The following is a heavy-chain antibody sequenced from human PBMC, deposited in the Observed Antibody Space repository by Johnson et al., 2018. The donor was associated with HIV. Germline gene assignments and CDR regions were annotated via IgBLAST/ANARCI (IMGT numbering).Heavy chain of an antibody. D-gene: IGHD3-22*01. Sequence: VQLVESGGGLAQPGGSLRLSCAASGFTFSSYWMAWVRQAPGKGLEWVANVKQDGSEKYYVDSVKGRFLISRDNSRNTLFLQMNSLRAEETGVYYCVRRFYDSSAFDIWGQGTLVTVSS. CDR2: VKQDGSEK. CDR1: GFTFSSYW. J-gene: IGHJ3*02. V-gene: IGHV3-7*01. CDR3: VRRFYDSSAFDI.